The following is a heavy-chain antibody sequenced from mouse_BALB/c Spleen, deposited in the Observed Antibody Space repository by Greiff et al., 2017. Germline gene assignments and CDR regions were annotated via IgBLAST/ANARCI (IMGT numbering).Heavy chain of an antibody. Sequence: VQLKESGAELVKPGASVKLSCTASGFNIKDTYMHWVKQRPEQGLEWIGQIYPGDGDTNYNGKFKGKATLTADKSSSTAYMQLSSLTSEDSAVYFCARSGAFGNYVLYAMDYWGQGTSVTVSS. V-gene: IGHV14-3*02. J-gene: IGHJ4*01. CDR3: ARSGAFGNYVLYAMDY. D-gene: IGHD2-1*01. CDR2: IYPGDGDT. CDR1: GFNIKDTY.